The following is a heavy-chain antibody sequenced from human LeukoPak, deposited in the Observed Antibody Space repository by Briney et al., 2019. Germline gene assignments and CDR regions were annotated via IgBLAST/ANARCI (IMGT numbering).Heavy chain of an antibody. CDR1: GYTFTNYD. CDR2: VNPYSGNT. V-gene: IGHV1-8*03. Sequence: ASVKVSCKASGYTFTNYDINWVRQATGKGLEWVGWVNPYSGNTGYAQKFQGRVTITRNTAISTAYMELSSLTPEDTAVYYCVRGDRNYDILTGYSKSWFDPWGQGTLVTVSS. D-gene: IGHD3-9*01. CDR3: VRGDRNYDILTGYSKSWFDP. J-gene: IGHJ5*02.